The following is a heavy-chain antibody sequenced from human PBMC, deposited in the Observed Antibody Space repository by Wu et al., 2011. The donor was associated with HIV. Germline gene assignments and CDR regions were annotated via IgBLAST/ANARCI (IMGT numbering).Heavy chain of an antibody. D-gene: IGHD1-26*01. CDR3: VSDSPQSKWNYHHYYFMDV. J-gene: IGHJ6*03. CDR2: SSLFMTQ. CDR1: GGTFNTIL. V-gene: IGHV1-69*14. Sequence: QVQLVQSGREVKKPGSSVKVSCKASGGTFNTILSPGCDRPLATGLSGWEGSSLFMTQKNVAENFQDRVAISADKSTSTAYMELSSLTSEDTAVYYCVSDSPQSKWNYHHYYFMDVWGTGTTVVVSS.